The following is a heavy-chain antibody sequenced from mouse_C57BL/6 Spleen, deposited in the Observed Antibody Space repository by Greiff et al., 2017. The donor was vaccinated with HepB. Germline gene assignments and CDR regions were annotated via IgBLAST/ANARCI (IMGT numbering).Heavy chain of an antibody. J-gene: IGHJ4*01. V-gene: IGHV1-5*01. CDR1: GYTFTSYW. D-gene: IGHD2-14*01. CDR2: IYPGNSDT. Sequence: EVQLQQSGTVLARPGASVKMSCKTSGYTFTSYWMHWVKQRPGQGLEWIGAIYPGNSDTSYNQKFKGKATLTAVTSASTAYMELSSLTNEDSAVYYCTKRDDVGAMDYWGQGTSVTVSS. CDR3: TKRDDVGAMDY.